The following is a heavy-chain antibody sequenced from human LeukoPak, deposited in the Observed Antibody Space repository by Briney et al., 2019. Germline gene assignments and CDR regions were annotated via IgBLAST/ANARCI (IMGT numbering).Heavy chain of an antibody. CDR1: GFTFDDYA. Sequence: GGSLRLSCEASGFTFDDYAMHWVRQAPGKGLEWVSGMSWNGGSIGYADSVKGRFTISRDNAKESLYLQMNSLRDEDTAVYYCAKSSYYYDSTGHYLPIHAFDIWGQGTMVTVSS. CDR3: AKSSYYYDSTGHYLPIHAFDI. CDR2: MSWNGGSI. J-gene: IGHJ3*02. V-gene: IGHV3-9*01. D-gene: IGHD3-22*01.